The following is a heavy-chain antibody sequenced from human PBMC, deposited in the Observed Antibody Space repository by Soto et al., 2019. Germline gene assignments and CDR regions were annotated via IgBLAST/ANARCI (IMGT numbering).Heavy chain of an antibody. Sequence: PSPTLSLTCAISGDSVSGNSVSWNWIRQSASRGLEWLGRTYYRSKWYNDYAVSVKSRITIHPDTSKNQFSLQLNSVTPDDTAVYYCARRIALTGTNSFDHWGQGTQVTVSS. J-gene: IGHJ4*02. CDR2: TYYRSKWYN. D-gene: IGHD6-19*01. V-gene: IGHV6-1*01. CDR3: ARRIALTGTNSFDH. CDR1: GDSVSGNSVS.